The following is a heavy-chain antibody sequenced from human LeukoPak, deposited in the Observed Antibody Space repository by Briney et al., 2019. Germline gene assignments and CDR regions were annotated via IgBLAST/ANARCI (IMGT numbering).Heavy chain of an antibody. CDR3: ARGGPPLRTFDRLGGTGGFDI. CDR2: IFYSGST. Sequence: PSETLSLTCTVSGGSISSYYWSWIRQPPGMGLEWVGYIFYSGSTNYNPSLKSRVTISVDTSKNQFSLKVTSVTAADTAVYYCARGGPPLRTFDRLGGTGGFDIWGQGTLVTVPS. CDR1: GGSISSYY. V-gene: IGHV4-59*01. J-gene: IGHJ3*02. D-gene: IGHD3-9*01.